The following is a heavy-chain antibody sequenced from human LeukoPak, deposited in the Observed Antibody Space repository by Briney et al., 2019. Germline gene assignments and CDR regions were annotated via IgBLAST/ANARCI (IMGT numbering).Heavy chain of an antibody. Sequence: SETLSLTCTVSGGSISSSSYYWGWIRQPPGKGLEWIGSIYYSGSTYYNPSLKSRVTISVDTSKNQFSLKLSSVTAADTAVYYCARVPLYSSTYYGMDVWGQGTTVTVSS. CDR1: GGSISSSSYY. V-gene: IGHV4-39*01. CDR2: IYYSGST. J-gene: IGHJ6*02. D-gene: IGHD6-13*01. CDR3: ARVPLYSSTYYGMDV.